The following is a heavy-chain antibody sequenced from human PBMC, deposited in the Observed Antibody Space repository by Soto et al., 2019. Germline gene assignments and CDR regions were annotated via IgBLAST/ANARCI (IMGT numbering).Heavy chain of an antibody. D-gene: IGHD3-10*01. Sequence: SETLSLTCAVYGGSFSGYYWSWIRQPPGKGLEWIGEINHSGSTNYNPSLKSRVTISVDTSKNQFSLKLSSVTAAVTAVYYCVRGPYYGSGSYLYYYYYYMDVWGKGTTVTVSS. J-gene: IGHJ6*03. V-gene: IGHV4-34*01. CDR3: VRGPYYGSGSYLYYYYYYMDV. CDR1: GGSFSGYY. CDR2: INHSGST.